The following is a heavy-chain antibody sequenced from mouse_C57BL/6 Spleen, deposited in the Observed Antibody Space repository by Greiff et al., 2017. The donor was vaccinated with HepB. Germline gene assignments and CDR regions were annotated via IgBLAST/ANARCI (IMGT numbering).Heavy chain of an antibody. D-gene: IGHD2-4*01. CDR3: ARGGLRRGYYAMDY. V-gene: IGHV1-22*01. J-gene: IGHJ4*01. CDR1: GYTFTDYN. Sequence: VHVKQSGPELVKPGASVKMSCKASGYTFTDYNMHWVKQSHGKSLEWIGYINPNNGGTSYNQKFKGKATLTVNKSSSTAYMELRSLTSEDSAVYYCARGGLRRGYYAMDYWGQGTSVTVSS. CDR2: INPNNGGT.